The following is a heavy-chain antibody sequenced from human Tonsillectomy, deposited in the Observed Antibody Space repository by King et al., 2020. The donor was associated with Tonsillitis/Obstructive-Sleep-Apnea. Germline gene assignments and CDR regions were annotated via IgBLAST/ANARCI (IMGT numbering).Heavy chain of an antibody. D-gene: IGHD3-22*01. V-gene: IGHV3-30*04. CDR3: PRERIYVSSGDADAFVI. Sequence: VQLVESGGGVVQPGGSLRISCAASGYTFSSYAIHWVRQAPGKGLEWVAIISYDGDNKYYADSVQGRFTISRDNSKNTLDLQMNRLTAADTAVYYCPRERIYVSSGDADAFVICGHGTIGTVSS. CDR1: GYTFSSYA. J-gene: IGHJ3*02. CDR2: ISYDGDNK.